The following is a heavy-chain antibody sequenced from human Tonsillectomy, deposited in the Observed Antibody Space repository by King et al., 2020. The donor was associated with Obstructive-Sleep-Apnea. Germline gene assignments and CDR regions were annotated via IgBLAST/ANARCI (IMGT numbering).Heavy chain of an antibody. V-gene: IGHV1-2*02. CDR1: GYTFTGYY. CDR3: ARDPVAVAGRGFDY. CDR2: INPNSGGT. D-gene: IGHD6-19*01. J-gene: IGHJ4*02. Sequence: VQLVESGAEVKKPGASVKVSCKASGYTFTGYYMHWVRQAPGQGLEWMGWINPNSGGTNYAQKFQGRVTMTRDTSISTAYMELSRLGSDDTAVYYCARDPVAVAGRGFDYWGQGTLVTVSS.